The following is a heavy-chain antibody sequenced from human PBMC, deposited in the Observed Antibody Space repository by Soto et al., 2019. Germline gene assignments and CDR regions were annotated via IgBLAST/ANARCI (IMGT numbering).Heavy chain of an antibody. J-gene: IGHJ4*02. CDR3: ARDGGTIVGATRTFDY. CDR2: IYYSGST. CDR1: GGSISSYY. Sequence: QVQLQESGPGLVKPSETLSLTCTVSGGSISSYYWSWIRQPPGKGLEWIGYIYYSGSTNYNPSLKSRVTISVDTSKNQFSLKLSSVTAADTAVYYCARDGGTIVGATRTFDYWGQGTLVTVSS. V-gene: IGHV4-59*01. D-gene: IGHD1-26*01.